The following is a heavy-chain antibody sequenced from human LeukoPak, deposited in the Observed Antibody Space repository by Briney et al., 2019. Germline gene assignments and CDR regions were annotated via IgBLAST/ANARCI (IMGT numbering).Heavy chain of an antibody. CDR2: ISGSGGST. Sequence: GGSLRLSCVASGFTFSSYAMSWVRQAPGKGLEWVSAISGSGGSTYYADSVKGRFTISRDNSKNTLYLQMNSLRAEDTAVYYCAKSSWMVVTAIFFDYWGQGTLVTVSS. D-gene: IGHD2-21*02. V-gene: IGHV3-23*01. CDR3: AKSSWMVVTAIFFDY. J-gene: IGHJ4*02. CDR1: GFTFSSYA.